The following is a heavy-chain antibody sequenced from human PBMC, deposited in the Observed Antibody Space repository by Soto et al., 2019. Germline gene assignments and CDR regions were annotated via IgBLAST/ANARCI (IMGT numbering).Heavy chain of an antibody. CDR2: IKQDGSEK. V-gene: IGHV3-7*04. D-gene: IGHD3-22*01. J-gene: IGHJ6*02. Sequence: SLRLYCAASGFTFSSHRMSWVRQAPGKGLEWVANIKQDGSEKYYVDSVKGRFTISRDNAKNSLYLQMNSLRAEDTAVYYCARFYYDSSGYLPSPYYYYYGMDVWGQGT. CDR3: ARFYYDSSGYLPSPYYYYYGMDV. CDR1: GFTFSSHR.